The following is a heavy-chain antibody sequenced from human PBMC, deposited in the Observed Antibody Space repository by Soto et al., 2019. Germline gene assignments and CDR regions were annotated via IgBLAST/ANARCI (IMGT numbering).Heavy chain of an antibody. CDR2: INHSGST. CDR3: ARVPRGYYGSGSYQSYYGMDV. CDR1: GGSFSGYY. V-gene: IGHV4-34*01. J-gene: IGHJ6*02. Sequence: SETLSLTCAVYGGSFSGYYWSWIRQPPGKGLEWIGEINHSGSTNYNPSLKSRVTISVDTSKNQFSLKLSSVTAADTAVYYCARVPRGYYGSGSYQSYYGMDVWGQGTTVT. D-gene: IGHD3-10*01.